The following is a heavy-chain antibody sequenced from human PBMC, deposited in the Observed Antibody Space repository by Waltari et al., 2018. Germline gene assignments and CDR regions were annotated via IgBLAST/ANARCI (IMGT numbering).Heavy chain of an antibody. J-gene: IGHJ4*02. CDR3: ARQDDYGDYYFDY. CDR2: IYHSGST. CDR1: GYSISSGYY. V-gene: IGHV4-38-2*01. D-gene: IGHD4-17*01. Sequence: QVQLQESGPGLVKPSETLSLTCAVSGYSISSGYYWGWIRQPPGKGLEWIGSIYHSGSTYYNPSLKSRVTISVDPSKNQFSLKLSSVTAADTAVYYCARQDDYGDYYFDYWGQGTLVTVSS.